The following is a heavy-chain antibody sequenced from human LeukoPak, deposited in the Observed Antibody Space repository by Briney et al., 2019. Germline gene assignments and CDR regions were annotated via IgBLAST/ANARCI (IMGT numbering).Heavy chain of an antibody. CDR3: ARGPYDNSGYYHY. V-gene: IGHV3-53*01. CDR1: GFTVSGNY. Sequence: GGSLRLSCAASGFTVSGNYMTWVREATGKGLEWVSVIYRGGITQYADSVKGRFTISRDNSKNTLYLEMNSPRGEDTAVYYCARGPYDNSGYYHYWGQGTLVTVSS. CDR2: IYRGGIT. D-gene: IGHD3-22*01. J-gene: IGHJ4*02.